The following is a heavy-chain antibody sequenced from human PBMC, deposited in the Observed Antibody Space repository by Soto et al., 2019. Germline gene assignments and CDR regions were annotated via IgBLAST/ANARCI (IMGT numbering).Heavy chain of an antibody. CDR2: IYYSGST. CDR1: GGSISSYY. Sequence: QVQLQESGPGLVKPSETLSLTCTVSGGSISSYYWSWIRQPPGKGLEWIGYIYYSGSTNYNPSPKSRVTISVDTSKNQFALKLSSVTAADTAVYYCARADYGDYTFDYWGQGTLVTVSS. V-gene: IGHV4-59*01. CDR3: ARADYGDYTFDY. J-gene: IGHJ4*02. D-gene: IGHD4-17*01.